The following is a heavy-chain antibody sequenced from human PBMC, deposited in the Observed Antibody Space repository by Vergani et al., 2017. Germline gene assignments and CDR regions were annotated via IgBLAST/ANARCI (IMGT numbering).Heavy chain of an antibody. Sequence: QVQLVESGGGVVQPGRSLRLSCAASGFTFSSYGMHWVRQAPGKGLEWVAFIRYDGSNKYYADSVKGRFTISRDNSKNTLYLQMNSLRAEDTAVYYCAKDVVATIRGLDYWGQGTLVTVSS. CDR2: IRYDGSNK. D-gene: IGHD5-12*01. J-gene: IGHJ4*02. V-gene: IGHV3-30*02. CDR1: GFTFSSYG. CDR3: AKDVVATIRGLDY.